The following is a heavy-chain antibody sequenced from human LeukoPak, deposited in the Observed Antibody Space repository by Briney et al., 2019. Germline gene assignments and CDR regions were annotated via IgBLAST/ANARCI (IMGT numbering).Heavy chain of an antibody. CDR3: ARDDYGEVDY. CDR1: GYTFTGYY. CDR2: ISAYNGNT. J-gene: IGHJ4*02. V-gene: IGHV1-18*01. Sequence: ASVKVSCKASGYTFTGYYMHWVRQAPGQGLEWMGWISAYNGNTNYAQKLQGRVTMTTDTSTSTAYMELRSLRSDDTAVYYCARDDYGEVDYWGQGTLVTVSS. D-gene: IGHD4-17*01.